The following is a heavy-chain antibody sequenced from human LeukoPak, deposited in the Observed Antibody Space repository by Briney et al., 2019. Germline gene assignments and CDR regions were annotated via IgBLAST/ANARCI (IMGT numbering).Heavy chain of an antibody. CDR1: GYTFTGYY. D-gene: IGHD2-2*01. CDR3: AREKVRQSGMDV. Sequence: GASVNVSCRASGYTFTGYYVHWVRQAPGQGLEWMGRINPNSGGTNHAQKFQGRVTMTRDTSISTAYMELSRLRSDDTAVYYCAREKVRQSGMDVWGQGTTVTVSS. J-gene: IGHJ6*02. CDR2: INPNSGGT. V-gene: IGHV1-2*06.